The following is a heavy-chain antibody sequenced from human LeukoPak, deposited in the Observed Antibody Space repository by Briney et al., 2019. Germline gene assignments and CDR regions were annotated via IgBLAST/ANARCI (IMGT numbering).Heavy chain of an antibody. J-gene: IGHJ5*02. D-gene: IGHD6-19*01. CDR2: IYPGDSDT. CDR3: ARLIAVAGTGWFDP. Sequence: PGESLKISCRGSGYSFTSYWIGWARQMPGKGLEWMGIIYPGDSDTRYSPSFQGQVTISADKSISTAYLQWSSLKASDTAMYYCARLIAVAGTGWFDPWGQGALVTVSS. CDR1: GYSFTSYW. V-gene: IGHV5-51*01.